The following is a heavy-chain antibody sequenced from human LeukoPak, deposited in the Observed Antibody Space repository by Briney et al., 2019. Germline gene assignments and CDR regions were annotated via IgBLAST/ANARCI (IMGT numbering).Heavy chain of an antibody. D-gene: IGHD3-3*01. CDR2: ISYDGSNK. J-gene: IGHJ5*02. CDR3: ARPPSAYYDFWSGYSIDWFDP. CDR1: GFTFSSYA. Sequence: PGRSLRLSCAASGFTFSSYAMHWVRQAPGKGLEWVAVISYDGSNKYYADSVKGRFTISRDNSKNTLYLQMNSLRAEDTAVYYCARPPSAYYDFWSGYSIDWFDPWGQGTLVTVSS. V-gene: IGHV3-30-3*01.